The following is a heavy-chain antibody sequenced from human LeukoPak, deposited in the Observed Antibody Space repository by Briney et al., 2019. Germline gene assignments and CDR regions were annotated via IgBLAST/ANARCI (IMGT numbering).Heavy chain of an antibody. CDR2: IIPIFGTA. J-gene: IGHJ4*02. Sequence: GSSVKVSCKASGGTFSSYAISWVRQAPGQGLEWMGRIIPIFGTANYAQKFQGRVTITTDESTSTAYMKLSSLRSEDTAVYYCARDTFEATGNYGFDYWGQGTLVTVSS. D-gene: IGHD4-11*01. V-gene: IGHV1-69*05. CDR3: ARDTFEATGNYGFDY. CDR1: GGTFSSYA.